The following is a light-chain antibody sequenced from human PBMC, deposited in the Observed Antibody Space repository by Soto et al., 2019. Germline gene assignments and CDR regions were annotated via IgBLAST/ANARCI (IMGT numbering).Light chain of an antibody. CDR3: CSYAGSYTNYV. CDR1: SSDVGGYNY. V-gene: IGLV2-11*01. J-gene: IGLJ1*01. CDR2: DVS. Sequence: LTQPRSVSGSPGQSVTISCTGTSSDVGGYNYVSWYQQHPGKAPKLMIYDVSKRPSGVPDRFSGSKSGNTASLTISGLQAEDEADYYCCSYAGSYTNYVFGTGTRSPS.